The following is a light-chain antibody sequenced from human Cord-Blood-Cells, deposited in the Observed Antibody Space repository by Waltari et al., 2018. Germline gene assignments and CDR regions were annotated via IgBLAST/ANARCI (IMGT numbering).Light chain of an antibody. CDR1: SLRSYY. V-gene: IGLV3-19*01. CDR2: GKN. J-gene: IGLJ2*01. Sequence: SSELTQDPAVSVALGQKVRIKCQGDSLRSYYASWYQQKPGQAPVLVIYGKNNRPSGIPDRFSGSSSGNTASLTITGAQAEDEADYYCNSRDSSGNHLVVFGGGTKLTVL. CDR3: NSRDSSGNHLVV.